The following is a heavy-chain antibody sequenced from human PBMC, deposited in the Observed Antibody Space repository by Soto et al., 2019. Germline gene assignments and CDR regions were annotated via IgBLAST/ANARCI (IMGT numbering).Heavy chain of an antibody. Sequence: ASVKVSCKDSRYTFTSYSRHWVRQATGKRLEWMGWINAGNGNTKYSQKFQGRVTITRDTSASTAYMELSSLRSEDTAVYYCARDLSATGYDFWSGYYLLSGTLDYWGQGTLVTVSS. V-gene: IGHV1-3*01. D-gene: IGHD3-3*01. J-gene: IGHJ4*02. CDR3: ARDLSATGYDFWSGYYLLSGTLDY. CDR1: RYTFTSYS. CDR2: INAGNGNT.